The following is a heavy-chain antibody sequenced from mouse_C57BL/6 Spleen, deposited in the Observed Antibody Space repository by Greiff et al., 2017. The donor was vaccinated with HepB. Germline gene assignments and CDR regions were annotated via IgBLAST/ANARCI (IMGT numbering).Heavy chain of an antibody. CDR2: IDPSDSYT. J-gene: IGHJ1*03. CDR3: ARQGISKGYFDV. Sequence: QVQLQQPGAELVKPGASVKLSCKASGYTFTSYWMQWVKQRPGQGLEWIGEIDPSDSYTNYNQKFKGKATLTVDTSSSTAYMQLSSLTSEDSAVYYCARQGISKGYFDVWGTGTTVTVSS. CDR1: GYTFTSYW. V-gene: IGHV1-50*01.